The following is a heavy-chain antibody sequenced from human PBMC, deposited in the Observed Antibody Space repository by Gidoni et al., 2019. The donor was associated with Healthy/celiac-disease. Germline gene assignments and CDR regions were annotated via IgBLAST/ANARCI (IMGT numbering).Heavy chain of an antibody. CDR1: GGTFSSYA. CDR2: IIPIFGTA. V-gene: IGHV1-69*01. J-gene: IGHJ6*02. Sequence: QVQLVQSGAEVKKPESSVQVSCTASGGTFSSYAISWVRPAPGQGLEWMGGIIPIFGTANYAQKFQGRVTITADESTSTAYMELSSLRSEDTAVYYGARGERDIVVVLGLDYGMDVWGQGTTVTVSS. CDR3: ARGERDIVVVLGLDYGMDV. D-gene: IGHD2-2*01.